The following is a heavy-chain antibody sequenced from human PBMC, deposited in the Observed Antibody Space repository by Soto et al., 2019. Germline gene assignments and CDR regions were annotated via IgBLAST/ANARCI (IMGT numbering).Heavy chain of an antibody. J-gene: IGHJ4*02. D-gene: IGHD2-2*01. CDR3: AREWDERYHHFDY. V-gene: IGHV4-4*02. CDR2: IYHSGST. Sequence: KPTETLSLTCAVSGGSISSSNWSRWVRHPPGKGLEWIGEIYHSGSTNYNPSLKSRVTISVDKSKNQFSLKLSSVTAADTAVYYCAREWDERYHHFDYWGQGTLVTVS. CDR1: GGSISSSNW.